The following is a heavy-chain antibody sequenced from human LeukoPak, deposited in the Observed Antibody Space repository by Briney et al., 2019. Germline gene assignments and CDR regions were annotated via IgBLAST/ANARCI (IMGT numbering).Heavy chain of an antibody. CDR2: IYNGVST. J-gene: IGHJ4*02. Sequence: PSETLSLTCTVSGASVSSASYWTWIRQPPGKGVEWIAHIYNGVSTNYNPSLKSRVTISVDTSKNQFSLKLSSVTAADTAVYYCASGIGRNFDYWGQGTLVTVSS. V-gene: IGHV4-61*01. D-gene: IGHD1-14*01. CDR3: ASGIGRNFDY. CDR1: GASVSSASY.